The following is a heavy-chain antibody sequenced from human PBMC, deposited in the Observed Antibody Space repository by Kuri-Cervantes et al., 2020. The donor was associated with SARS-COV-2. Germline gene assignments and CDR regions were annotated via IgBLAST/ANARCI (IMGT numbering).Heavy chain of an antibody. V-gene: IGHV3-23*01. D-gene: IGHD1-26*01. CDR1: GFRFSGDA. CDR3: ARDEDSGSYYPDAFDI. J-gene: IGHJ3*02. Sequence: GESLKISCVVSGFRFSGDAMSWVRQAPGKGLEWVSAISGSGGSTYYADSVKGRFTISRDNSKNTLYLQMNSLRAEDTAVYYCARDEDSGSYYPDAFDIWGQGTTVTVSS. CDR2: ISGSGGST.